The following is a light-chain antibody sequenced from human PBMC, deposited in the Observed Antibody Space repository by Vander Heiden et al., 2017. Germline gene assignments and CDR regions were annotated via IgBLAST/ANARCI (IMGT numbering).Light chain of an antibody. V-gene: IGLV3-1*01. Sequence: SSELTRPPSVSVSPGQTASITCSGTKSGDKYACWYQQKPGQSPVLVIYQDSKRPSGIPERFSGSNSGNTATLTISGTQAMDEADYHWQAWDSSTALYVFGTGTKVTVL. J-gene: IGLJ1*01. CDR3: QAWDSSTALYV. CDR2: QDS. CDR1: KSGDKY.